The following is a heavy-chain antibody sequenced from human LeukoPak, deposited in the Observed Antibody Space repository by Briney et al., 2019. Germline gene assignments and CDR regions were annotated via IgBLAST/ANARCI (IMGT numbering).Heavy chain of an antibody. CDR2: ISYDGSNK. Sequence: GGSLRLSCAASGFTFSSYGMHWVRQAPGKGLEWVAVISYDGSNKYYADSVTGRFIISRDNSKNTLYLQMNSLRDEDTAVYYCAKDRSMTGNNDAFDIWGQGTMVTVSS. D-gene: IGHD1-20*01. V-gene: IGHV3-30*18. J-gene: IGHJ3*02. CDR3: AKDRSMTGNNDAFDI. CDR1: GFTFSSYG.